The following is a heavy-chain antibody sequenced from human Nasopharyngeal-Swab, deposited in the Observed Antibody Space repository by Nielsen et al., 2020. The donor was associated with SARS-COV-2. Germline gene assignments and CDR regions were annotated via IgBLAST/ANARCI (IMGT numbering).Heavy chain of an antibody. J-gene: IGHJ4*02. CDR3: ARLIGYKTYYFDY. V-gene: IGHV4-39*01. D-gene: IGHD2-15*01. Sequence: SETLSLTCTVSGGSISSSSYYWGWIRQPPGKGLEWIGSIFYSGSTFYNPSLKSRGTMYIDTFSNQFPLKLTSVTAADTAVYYCARLIGYKTYYFDYWGPGTLVTVSS. CDR2: IFYSGST. CDR1: GGSISSSSYY.